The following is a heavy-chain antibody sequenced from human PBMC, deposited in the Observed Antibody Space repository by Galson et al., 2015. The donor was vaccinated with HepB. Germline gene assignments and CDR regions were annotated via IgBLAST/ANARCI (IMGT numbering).Heavy chain of an antibody. J-gene: IGHJ4*02. CDR1: ESSFATYW. D-gene: IGHD3-3*01. V-gene: IGHV5-51*01. CDR3: GRLNFLSAYYHFDY. Sequence: QSGAEVKKPGESLKISCKGSESSFATYWIAWVRQMPGKGLEWMGIIYIGDSDTRYSPSSHGQVTISADSSITTAYLQWSSLKASDTAMYYCGRLNFLSAYYHFDYWGQGTLVTVSS. CDR2: IYIGDSDT.